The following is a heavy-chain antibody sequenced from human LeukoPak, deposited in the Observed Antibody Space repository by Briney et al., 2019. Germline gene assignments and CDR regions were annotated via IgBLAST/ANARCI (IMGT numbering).Heavy chain of an antibody. CDR1: GGSISSYY. Sequence: SETLSLTCTVSGGSISSYYWSWIRQPPGKGLEWIGYIYYSGSTNYNPSLKSRVTISVDTSKNQFSLKLSSVTAADTAVYYCARDTMVATSLFDYWGQGTLVTVSS. J-gene: IGHJ4*02. CDR3: ARDTMVATSLFDY. V-gene: IGHV4-59*08. D-gene: IGHD5-12*01. CDR2: IYYSGST.